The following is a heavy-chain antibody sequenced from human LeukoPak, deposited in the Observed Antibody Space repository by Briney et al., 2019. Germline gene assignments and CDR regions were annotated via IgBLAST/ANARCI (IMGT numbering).Heavy chain of an antibody. J-gene: IGHJ4*02. CDR1: GYTFTGYY. V-gene: IGHV1-2*06. D-gene: IGHD6-6*01. CDR3: ARPYSSSDPFDY. Sequence: ASVKVSCKASGYTFTGYYMHWVRQAPGQGLEWMGRINPKSGGTNYAQKFQGRVTMTRDTSISTAYMELSRLRSDDTAVYYCARPYSSSDPFDYWGQGTLVTVSS. CDR2: INPKSGGT.